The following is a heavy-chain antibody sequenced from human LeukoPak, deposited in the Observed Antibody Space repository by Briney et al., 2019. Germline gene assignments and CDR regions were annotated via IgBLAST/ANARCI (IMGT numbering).Heavy chain of an antibody. D-gene: IGHD3-3*01. CDR1: GYTFTSYG. Sequence: ASVKVSCRASGYTFTSYGISWVRQAPGQGLGWMGWISAYNGNTNYAQKLQGRVTMTTDTSTSTAYMELRSLRSDDTAVYYCARSHFYDFWSGYSLPWFDPWGQGTLVTVSS. V-gene: IGHV1-18*01. CDR3: ARSHFYDFWSGYSLPWFDP. J-gene: IGHJ5*02. CDR2: ISAYNGNT.